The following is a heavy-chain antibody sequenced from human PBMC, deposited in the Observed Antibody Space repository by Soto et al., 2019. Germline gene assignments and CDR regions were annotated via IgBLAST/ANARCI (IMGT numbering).Heavy chain of an antibody. D-gene: IGHD6-6*01. J-gene: IGHJ6*02. Sequence: RLSCAASGFTFSSYGMHWVRQAPGKGLEWVAVIWYDGSNKYYADSVKGRFTISRDNSKNTLYLQMNSLRAEDTAVYYCASSSRGYYYYYGMDVWGQGTTVTVSS. CDR2: IWYDGSNK. CDR3: ASSSRGYYYYYGMDV. CDR1: GFTFSSYG. V-gene: IGHV3-33*01.